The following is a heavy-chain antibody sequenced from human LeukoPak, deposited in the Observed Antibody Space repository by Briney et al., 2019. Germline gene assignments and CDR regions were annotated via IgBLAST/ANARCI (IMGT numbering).Heavy chain of an antibody. CDR1: GYFIIIGFY. D-gene: IGHD1-26*01. V-gene: IGHV4-38-2*01. CDR2: TSHGGGT. CDR3: VRQDDFMCGDY. J-gene: IGHJ4*02. Sequence: SDTLSLTCAVSGYFIIIGFYWGWIRQPPGKGLEWIGSTSHGGGTYYNPSLKSRVTISIDTPKNQFSLKLSSVTASHPSVYYCVRQDDFMCGDYWGQGTLVTVSS.